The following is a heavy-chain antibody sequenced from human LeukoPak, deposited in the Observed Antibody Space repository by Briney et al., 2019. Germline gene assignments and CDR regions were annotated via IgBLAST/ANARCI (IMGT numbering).Heavy chain of an antibody. J-gene: IGHJ6*03. Sequence: GGPLRLSCAASGFTFSNAWMSWVRQAPGKGLEWVGRIKTKTDGGTTDYAAPVKGRFTISRDDSKNTLYLQMNSLKTEDTAVYYCTTDPDCSGGTCYGYYYYIDVWGKGTTVTVSS. V-gene: IGHV3-15*01. D-gene: IGHD2-15*01. CDR2: IKTKTDGGTT. CDR3: TTDPDCSGGTCYGYYYYIDV. CDR1: GFTFSNAW.